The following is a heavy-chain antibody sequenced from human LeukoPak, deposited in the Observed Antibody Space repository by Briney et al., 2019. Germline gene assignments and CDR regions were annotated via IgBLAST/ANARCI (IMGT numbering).Heavy chain of an antibody. Sequence: SETLSLTCTVSGGSISSGSYYWSWIRQPAGKGLEWIGRIYTSGSTNYNPSLESRVTVSVDTSRNQFSLKLSSVTAADTAVYYCAGGVTIVRGTSKHFDVWGKGTTVTISS. V-gene: IGHV4-61*02. CDR2: IYTSGST. CDR3: AGGVTIVRGTSKHFDV. J-gene: IGHJ6*04. D-gene: IGHD3-10*01. CDR1: GGSISSGSYY.